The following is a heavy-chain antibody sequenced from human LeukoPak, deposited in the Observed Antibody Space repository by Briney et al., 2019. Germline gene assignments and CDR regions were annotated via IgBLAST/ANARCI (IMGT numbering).Heavy chain of an antibody. CDR2: ISSSSSYT. Sequence: PGGSLRLSCAPSGFTFSDYYMSWIRQAPGKGLEWVSYISSSSSYTNYADSVKGRFTISRDNAKNSLYLQMNSLRAEDTAVYYCARVGDIVGADYYFDYWGQGTLVTVSS. J-gene: IGHJ4*02. CDR3: ARVGDIVGADYYFDY. CDR1: GFTFSDYY. D-gene: IGHD1-26*01. V-gene: IGHV3-11*05.